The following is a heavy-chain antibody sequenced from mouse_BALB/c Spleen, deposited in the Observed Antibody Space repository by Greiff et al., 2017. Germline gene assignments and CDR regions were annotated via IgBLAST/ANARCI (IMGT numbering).Heavy chain of an antibody. J-gene: IGHJ3*01. Sequence: EVQLQQSGTVLARPGASVKMSCKASGYTFTSYWMHWVKQRPGQGLEWIGAIYPGNSDTSYNQKFKGKAKLTAVTSTSTAYMELSSLTNEDSAVYYCTRKKDYGNYESWFAYWGQGTLVTVSA. CDR3: TRKKDYGNYESWFAY. CDR1: GYTFTSYW. D-gene: IGHD2-1*01. CDR2: IYPGNSDT. V-gene: IGHV1-5*01.